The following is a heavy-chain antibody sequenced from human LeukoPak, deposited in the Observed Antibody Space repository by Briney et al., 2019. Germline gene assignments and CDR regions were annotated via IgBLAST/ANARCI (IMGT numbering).Heavy chain of an antibody. CDR2: ISTSSTYI. D-gene: IGHD3-9*01. CDR3: AREAAVRYFDWSGNDY. CDR1: GFTFSSYS. V-gene: IGHV3-21*01. J-gene: IGHJ4*02. Sequence: PGGSLRLSCAASGFTFSSYSINWVRQAPGKGLERVSSISTSSTYINYADSVKGRFTISRDNAKNSLYLQMNSLRAEDTAVYYCAREAAVRYFDWSGNDYWGQGTLVSVSS.